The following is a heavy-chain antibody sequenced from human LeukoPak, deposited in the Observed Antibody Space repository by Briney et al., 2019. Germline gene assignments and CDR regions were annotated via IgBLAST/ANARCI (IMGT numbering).Heavy chain of an antibody. CDR1: GITFSSYA. J-gene: IGHJ5*02. V-gene: IGHV3-30-3*01. D-gene: IGHD1-20*01. CDR3: ARQITGTTRWFDP. Sequence: PGRSLRLSCAASGITFSSYAMHWVRQAPGKGLEWVAVISYDGSNKYYADSVKGRFTISRDNSKNTLYLQMNSLRAEDTAVYYCARQITGTTRWFDPWGQGTLVTVSS. CDR2: ISYDGSNK.